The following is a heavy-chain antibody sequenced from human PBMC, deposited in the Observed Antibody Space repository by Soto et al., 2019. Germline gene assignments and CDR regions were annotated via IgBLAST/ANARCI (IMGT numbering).Heavy chain of an antibody. Sequence: SETLSLTCAVYGGSFSGYYWNWIRQPPGEGLEWIGEINHSGSTNYKPSLKSRVTISVDTSKNRFSLNLNSVTAADSTIYYCARGRQSSGWYNWFDPWGLGTLVTVSS. V-gene: IGHV4-34*01. J-gene: IGHJ5*02. CDR1: GGSFSGYY. D-gene: IGHD6-19*01. CDR3: ARGRQSSGWYNWFDP. CDR2: INHSGST.